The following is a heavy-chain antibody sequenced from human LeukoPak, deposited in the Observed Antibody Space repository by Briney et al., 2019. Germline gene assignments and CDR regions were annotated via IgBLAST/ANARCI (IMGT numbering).Heavy chain of an antibody. J-gene: IGHJ4*02. CDR3: ARDRRDGYNYVEN. V-gene: IGHV4-34*01. Sequence: SDTLSLTCAVYGGSFSGYYWSWIRQPPGKGLEWIGEINHSGSTNYNPSLKHRVTISVDTSNNQFSLKLSSVTAADTAVYYCARDRRDGYNYVENWGPGTLVTVSS. CDR1: GGSFSGYY. CDR2: INHSGST. D-gene: IGHD5-24*01.